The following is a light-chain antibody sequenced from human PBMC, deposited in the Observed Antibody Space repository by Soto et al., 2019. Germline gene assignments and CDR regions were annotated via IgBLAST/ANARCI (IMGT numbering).Light chain of an antibody. V-gene: IGLV1-44*01. Sequence: QSVLTQSPSASGTPGQRVTISCSGSSSNIGSNPVHWYQQLPGSAPKLLIHNNHQRPAGVPDRFSASESGTSASLAIGGLQSEDEADYYCASWDDSLSGVLFGGGTKVTVL. CDR3: ASWDDSLSGVL. CDR2: NNH. J-gene: IGLJ2*01. CDR1: SSNIGSNP.